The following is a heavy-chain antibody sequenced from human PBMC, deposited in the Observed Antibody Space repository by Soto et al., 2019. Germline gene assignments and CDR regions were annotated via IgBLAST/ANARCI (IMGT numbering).Heavy chain of an antibody. V-gene: IGHV3-30*04. CDR3: ARESWYSDSSGNYYSNYFVS. D-gene: IGHD3-22*01. CDR1: GFSFSDYP. J-gene: IGHJ4*02. CDR2: ISSTGMKE. Sequence: QVQLVESGGGVVQPGRSLSLSCAASGFSFSDYPMHWVRQAPGKGLEWVASISSTGMKEYYGDSVKGRLTISRDTSKNTHYLQMSSLRAEDTAVYYCARESWYSDSSGNYYSNYFVSWGQGTLVTISS.